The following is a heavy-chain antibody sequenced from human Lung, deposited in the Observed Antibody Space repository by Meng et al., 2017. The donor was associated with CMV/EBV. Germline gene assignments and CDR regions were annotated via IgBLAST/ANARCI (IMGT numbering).Heavy chain of an antibody. J-gene: IGHJ4*02. Sequence: ESXKISXAASGFTFSSYSMNWVRQAPGKGLEWVSSISSSSSYIYYADSAKGRFTISRDNAKNSLYLQMNSLRAEDTAVYYCARVLFMGSYYFDYWGQGTPVTVSS. CDR3: ARVLFMGSYYFDY. V-gene: IGHV3-21*01. CDR2: ISSSSSYI. D-gene: IGHD3-10*01. CDR1: GFTFSSYS.